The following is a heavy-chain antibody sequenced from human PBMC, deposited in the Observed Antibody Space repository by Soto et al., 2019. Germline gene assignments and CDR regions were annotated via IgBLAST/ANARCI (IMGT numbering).Heavy chain of an antibody. CDR3: ASREQLGYFDY. Sequence: SETLSLTCTVSGGSISSSSYYWGWIRQPPGKGLEWIGSIYYSGSTYYNPSLKSRVTISVDTSKNQFSLKLSPVTAADTAVYYCASREQLGYFDYWGQGTLVTVSS. CDR2: IYYSGST. CDR1: GGSISSSSYY. J-gene: IGHJ4*02. D-gene: IGHD6-6*01. V-gene: IGHV4-39*01.